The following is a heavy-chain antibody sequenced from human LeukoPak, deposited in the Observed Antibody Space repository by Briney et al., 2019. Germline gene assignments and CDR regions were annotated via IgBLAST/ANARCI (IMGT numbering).Heavy chain of an antibody. CDR1: GFTFSSYG. CDR3: AKDLGGYNYGFGAFDI. J-gene: IGHJ3*02. Sequence: PGGSLRLSCAASGFTFSSYGMHWVRQAPGKGLEWVAFIRYDGSNKYYGDSVMGRFTISRDNSKNTLYLQMNSLRAEDTAVYYCAKDLGGYNYGFGAFDIWGQGTMVTVSS. CDR2: IRYDGSNK. V-gene: IGHV3-30*02. D-gene: IGHD5-18*01.